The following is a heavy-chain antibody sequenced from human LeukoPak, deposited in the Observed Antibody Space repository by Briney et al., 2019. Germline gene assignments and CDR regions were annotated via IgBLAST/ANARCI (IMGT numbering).Heavy chain of an antibody. J-gene: IGHJ6*03. CDR2: INPNSGGT. Sequence: ASVTVSCKASGYTFTVYYMHWVRQAPGQGLEWMGWINPNSGGTNYAQKFQGRVTMTRDTSISTAYMELSRLRSYDTAVYYCARGNSMYYYGSGNHYYYYMDVWGKGTTVTVSS. CDR1: GYTFTVYY. CDR3: ARGNSMYYYGSGNHYYYYMDV. D-gene: IGHD3-10*01. V-gene: IGHV1-2*02.